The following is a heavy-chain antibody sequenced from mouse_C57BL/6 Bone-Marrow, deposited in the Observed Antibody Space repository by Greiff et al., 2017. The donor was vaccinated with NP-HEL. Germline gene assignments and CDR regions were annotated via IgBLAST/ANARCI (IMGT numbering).Heavy chain of an antibody. CDR3: ARNGSSSWYFDV. V-gene: IGHV1-69*01. D-gene: IGHD1-1*01. CDR2: IDPSDSYT. J-gene: IGHJ1*03. CDR1: GYTFTSYW. Sequence: QVQLQQPGAELVMPGASVKLSCKASGYTFTSYWMHWVKQRPGQGLEWIGEIDPSDSYTNYNQKFKGKSTLTVDKSSSTAYMQLSSLTSEDSAVYYCARNGSSSWYFDVRGTGTTVTVSS.